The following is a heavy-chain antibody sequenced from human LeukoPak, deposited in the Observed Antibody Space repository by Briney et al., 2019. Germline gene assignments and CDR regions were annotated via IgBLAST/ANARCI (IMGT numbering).Heavy chain of an antibody. V-gene: IGHV4-39*07. CDR2: IYYSGST. CDR3: ARDYPNYYDSSGYSYFDY. J-gene: IGHJ4*02. Sequence: SETLSLTCTVSGGSISSNSDYWGWIRQPPGKGLEWIGTIYYSGSTYYNPSFKSRVIISVDTSKNQFSLKLSSVTAADTAVYYCARDYPNYYDSSGYSYFDYWGQGTLVTVSS. CDR1: GGSISSNSDY. D-gene: IGHD3-22*01.